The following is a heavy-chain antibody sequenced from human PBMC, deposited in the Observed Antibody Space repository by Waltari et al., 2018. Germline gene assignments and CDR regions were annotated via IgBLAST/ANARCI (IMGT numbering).Heavy chain of an antibody. CDR2: IIPVVGTT. CDR3: ARSDYSDYGAVFYAFDF. D-gene: IGHD4-17*01. Sequence: QVRLVQSGAEMKMPGSSVRVSCEASGGSFNTYALNWVRQAPGQGLEWMGAIIPVVGTTHFRQSCQDRLTITADESTGLAYMDLSGLKSDDTAVYYCARSDYSDYGAVFYAFDFWGQGTLVTVSS. CDR1: GGSFNTYA. J-gene: IGHJ3*01. V-gene: IGHV1-69*01.